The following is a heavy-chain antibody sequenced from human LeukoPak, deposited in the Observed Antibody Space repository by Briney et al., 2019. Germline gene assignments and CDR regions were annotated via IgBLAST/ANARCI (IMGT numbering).Heavy chain of an antibody. Sequence: SETLSLTCAVYGGSFSGYYWSWIRQPPGKGLEWIGEINHSGSTNYNPSLKGRVTISVDTSKNQFSLKLSSVTAADTAVYYCARDIHGSGSYGDAFDIWGQGTMVTVSS. CDR3: ARDIHGSGSYGDAFDI. V-gene: IGHV4-34*01. CDR1: GGSFSGYY. D-gene: IGHD3-10*01. J-gene: IGHJ3*02. CDR2: INHSGST.